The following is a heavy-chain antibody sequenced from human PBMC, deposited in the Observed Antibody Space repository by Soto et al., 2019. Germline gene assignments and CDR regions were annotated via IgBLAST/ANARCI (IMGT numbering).Heavy chain of an antibody. CDR2: ISYDGSNK. J-gene: IGHJ4*02. D-gene: IGHD3-22*01. CDR1: GFTFSSYA. CDR3: ASHPRDSSGYWYYFDY. V-gene: IGHV3-30-3*01. Sequence: GGSLRLSCAASGFTFSSYAMHWVRQAPGKGLEWVAVISYDGSNKYYADSVKGRFTISRDNSKNTLYLQMNSLRAEDTAVYYCASHPRDSSGYWYYFDYWGQRTLVTVSS.